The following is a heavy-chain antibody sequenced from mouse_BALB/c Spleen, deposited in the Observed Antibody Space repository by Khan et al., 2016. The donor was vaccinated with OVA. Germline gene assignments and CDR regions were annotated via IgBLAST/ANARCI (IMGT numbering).Heavy chain of an antibody. CDR1: GYTFINYW. CDR3: ARRGLRWDFDY. J-gene: IGHJ2*01. CDR2: INPSTGYT. V-gene: IGHV1-7*01. D-gene: IGHD1-1*01. Sequence: QVQLQQSGAELAKPGASVKMSCKASGYTFINYWILWVKQRPGQGLEWIGYINPSTGYTEYNQNFKDKATLTADKSSSTAYTQLSSRTSEDSAVYYCARRGLRWDFDYWGQGTTLTVSS.